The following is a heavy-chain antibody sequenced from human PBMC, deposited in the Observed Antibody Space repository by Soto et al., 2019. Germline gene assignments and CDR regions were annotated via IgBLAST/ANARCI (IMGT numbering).Heavy chain of an antibody. J-gene: IGHJ4*02. CDR2: IYYSGTT. Sequence: QVQLQESGPGLVKPSDTLSLTCAVSGYSISSSNWWGWIRQPPGKGLEWIGYIYYSGTTYYNPSLKSRVNMSVDTSESQFCLKLTSVTAVDTAVYYCARREIQGPIDYWGQGTLVTVSS. V-gene: IGHV4-28*01. CDR3: ARREIQGPIDY. D-gene: IGHD1-26*01. CDR1: GYSISSSNW.